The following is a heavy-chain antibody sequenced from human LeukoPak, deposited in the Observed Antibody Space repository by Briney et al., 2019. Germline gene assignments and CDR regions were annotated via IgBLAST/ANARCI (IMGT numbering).Heavy chain of an antibody. CDR3: FCGSRFVYHFDY. D-gene: IGHD2-21*01. Sequence: PGGALRLSYAASGFTFSSYSMVWVRPAPGKGVEGVSSISSDSYYVYYADSVKGRFTISRDNAKKSLYLQMNSLTAEDTAVYYCFCGSRFVYHFDYWGQGTLVTVSS. CDR1: GFTFSSYS. J-gene: IGHJ4*02. CDR2: ISSDSYYV. V-gene: IGHV3-21*01.